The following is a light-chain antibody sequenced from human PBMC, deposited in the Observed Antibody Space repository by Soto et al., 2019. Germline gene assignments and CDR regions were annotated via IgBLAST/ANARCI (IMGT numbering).Light chain of an antibody. CDR1: NSDVGGYNY. CDR3: CSYVDTDTWV. CDR2: GVS. Sequence: QSALTQPRSVSGSPGQSVTIFCTGTNSDVGGYNYVSWYQQYPGKAPKLMISGVSERPSGVPDRFSGSKSGNTASLTISGLQAEDEADYYCCSYVDTDTWVFGGGTKVTVL. J-gene: IGLJ3*02. V-gene: IGLV2-11*01.